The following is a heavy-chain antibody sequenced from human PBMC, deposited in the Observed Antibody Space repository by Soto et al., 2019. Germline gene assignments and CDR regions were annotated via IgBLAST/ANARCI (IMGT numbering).Heavy chain of an antibody. D-gene: IGHD5-18*01. J-gene: IGHJ4*02. Sequence: PSEALALACTFSGGSISSSYCSWIRQPHGEGLVWIGHICYSGSPNYAPSLKGRVTISVDTSKNQFSLRLSSVTAADTAVFYCARVNSYGRAIDSWGQGTLVTVSS. V-gene: IGHV4-59*01. CDR3: ARVNSYGRAIDS. CDR1: GGSISSSY. CDR2: ICYSGSP.